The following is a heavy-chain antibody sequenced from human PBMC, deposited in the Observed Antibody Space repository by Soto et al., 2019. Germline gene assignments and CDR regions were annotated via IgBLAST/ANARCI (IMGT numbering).Heavy chain of an antibody. CDR1: VYTFTSHY. J-gene: IGHJ5*02. Sequence: ASVKVSCKASVYTFTSHYMHRVRQAPGQGLEWIGIINASGGSTSYGQKFKGRVTMTRDTSTRTVYMELSSLRSEDTAVYYCARDARVVAATRWNWFDPWGQGTLVTVS. CDR2: INASGGST. D-gene: IGHD2-15*01. CDR3: ARDARVVAATRWNWFDP. V-gene: IGHV1-46*01.